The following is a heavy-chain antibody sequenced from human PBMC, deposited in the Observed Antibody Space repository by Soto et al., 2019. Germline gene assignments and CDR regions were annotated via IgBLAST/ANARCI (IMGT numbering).Heavy chain of an antibody. CDR1: GFSLSTSGVG. J-gene: IGHJ6*02. V-gene: IGHV2-5*02. CDR2: IYWDDDK. D-gene: IGHD3-3*01. CDR3: AHNIYDFWSGSRYYGMDV. Sequence: QITLKESGPTLVKPTQTLTLTCTFSGFSLSTSGVGVGWIRQPPGKALEWLALIYWDDDKRYSPSLKSRLTTTQDTSKKQVALTMTNMEPVDTATYYCAHNIYDFWSGSRYYGMDVWGQGTTVTVSS.